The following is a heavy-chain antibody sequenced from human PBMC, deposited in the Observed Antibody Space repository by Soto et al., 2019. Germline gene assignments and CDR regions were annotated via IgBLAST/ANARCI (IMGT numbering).Heavy chain of an antibody. Sequence: QLQLQESGPGLVKPSETLSLTCTVSGGSISSSSYYWGWIRQPPGKGLEWIGSIYYSGSTYYNPSLKSRVTISVDTSKNQFSLQLSSVTAADTAVYYCARQASGDSARAAFDIWGQGTMVTVSS. V-gene: IGHV4-39*01. CDR3: ARQASGDSARAAFDI. CDR2: IYYSGST. D-gene: IGHD4-17*01. CDR1: GGSISSSSYY. J-gene: IGHJ3*02.